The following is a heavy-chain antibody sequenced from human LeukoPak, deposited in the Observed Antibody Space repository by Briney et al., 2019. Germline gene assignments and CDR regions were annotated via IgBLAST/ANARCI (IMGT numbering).Heavy chain of an antibody. CDR3: ASIHVLRYTRVGVFDI. CDR1: GFTFSSYA. V-gene: IGHV3-23*01. D-gene: IGHD3-9*01. CDR2: ISGSGGST. Sequence: GGSLRLSCAASGFTFSSYAMSWVRQAPGKGLEWVSAISGSGGSTYYADSVKGRFTISRDNSKNTLYLQMNSLRAEDTAVYYCASIHVLRYTRVGVFDIWGQGTMVTVSS. J-gene: IGHJ3*02.